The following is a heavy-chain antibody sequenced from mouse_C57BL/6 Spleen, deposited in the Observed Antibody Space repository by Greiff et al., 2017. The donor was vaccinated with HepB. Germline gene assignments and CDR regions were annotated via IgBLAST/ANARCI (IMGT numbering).Heavy chain of an antibody. D-gene: IGHD4-1*01. J-gene: IGHJ2*01. CDR3: ASETANWDSFDY. CDR2: IYPGDGDT. CDR1: GYAFSSSW. Sequence: VHLQQSGPELVKPGASVKISCKASGYAFSSSWMNWVKQRPGKGLEWIGRIYPGDGDTNYNGKFKGKATLTADKSSSTAYMQLSSLTSEDSAVYFCASETANWDSFDYWGQGTTLTVSS. V-gene: IGHV1-82*01.